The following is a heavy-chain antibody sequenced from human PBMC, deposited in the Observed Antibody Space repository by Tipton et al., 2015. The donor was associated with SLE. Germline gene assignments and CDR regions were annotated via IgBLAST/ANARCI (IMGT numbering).Heavy chain of an antibody. CDR3: VTFFGHSSASPGALDS. J-gene: IGHJ3*02. CDR2: MDHSGIT. D-gene: IGHD6-6*01. V-gene: IGHV4-34*01. Sequence: TLSLTCAVYGGSFSGYYWSWVRHPPGKGLEWIGEMDHSGITNYNPSIKSRVTISVETSKNHFSLSLCSMSAADTAVYYSVTFFGHSSASPGALDSWGQGTMVAVSS. CDR1: GGSFSGYY.